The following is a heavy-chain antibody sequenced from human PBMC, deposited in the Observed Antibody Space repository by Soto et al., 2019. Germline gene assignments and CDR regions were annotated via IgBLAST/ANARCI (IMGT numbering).Heavy chain of an antibody. Sequence: QVQLVESGGGVVQPGRSLRLSCAASGFTFSSYGMHWVRQAPGKGLEWVAVIWYDGSNKYYADSVKGRFTISRDNSKNQLYPEMESRRAEGRAEYYCVRVHSSALSNWFEPWGQGTLVTVST. D-gene: IGHD6-19*01. CDR3: VRVHSSALSNWFEP. J-gene: IGHJ5*02. CDR1: GFTFSSYG. CDR2: IWYDGSNK. V-gene: IGHV3-33*01.